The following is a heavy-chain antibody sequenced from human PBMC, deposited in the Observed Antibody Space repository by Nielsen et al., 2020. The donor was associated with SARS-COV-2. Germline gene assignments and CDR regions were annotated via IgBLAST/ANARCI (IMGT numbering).Heavy chain of an antibody. Sequence: SETLSLTCAISGGAINSGAYSWSWIRQPPGKGLEYIGYIYHSGSTYYNPSLKSRVTISVDTSKNQFSLKLSSVTAADTAVYYCAGTRYSGYDQGGWFDPWGQGTLVTVSS. CDR2: IYHSGST. V-gene: IGHV4-30-2*01. CDR3: AGTRYSGYDQGGWFDP. CDR1: GGAINSGAYS. D-gene: IGHD5-12*01. J-gene: IGHJ5*02.